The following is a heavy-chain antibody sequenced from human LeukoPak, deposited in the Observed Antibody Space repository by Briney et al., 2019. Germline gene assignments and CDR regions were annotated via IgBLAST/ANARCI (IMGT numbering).Heavy chain of an antibody. V-gene: IGHV3-74*01. D-gene: IGHD3-22*01. CDR2: INSDGSST. J-gene: IGHJ6*03. CDR3: ARGPYYDSSGYKYYYMDV. CDR1: GFTVSSNY. Sequence: GGSLRLSCAASGFTVSSNYMSWVRQAPGKGLVWVSRINSDGSSTNYADSVKGRFTISRDNAKNTLYLQMNSLRAEDTAVYYCARGPYYDSSGYKYYYMDVWGKGTTVTISS.